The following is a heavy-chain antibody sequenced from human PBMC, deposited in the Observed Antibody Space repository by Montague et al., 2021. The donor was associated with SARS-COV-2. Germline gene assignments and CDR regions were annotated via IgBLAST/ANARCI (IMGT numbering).Heavy chain of an antibody. V-gene: IGHV4-39*01. D-gene: IGHD3-22*01. CDR2: IDYTGST. CDR3: ARHGYYETYDAFDI. CDR1: GGSISSSSYD. Sequence: SETLSLTCTVSGGSISSSSYDWGWIRQPPGKGLEWIGSIDYTGSTYYXPSLKSRVTTSVDTSKNQFSLKLSSVTAADTAVYYCARHGYYETYDAFDIWGQGTMVTVSS. J-gene: IGHJ3*02.